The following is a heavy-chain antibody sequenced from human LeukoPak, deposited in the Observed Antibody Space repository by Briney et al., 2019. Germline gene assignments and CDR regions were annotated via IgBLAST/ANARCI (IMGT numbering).Heavy chain of an antibody. D-gene: IGHD5-18*01. CDR1: GLTFRSYA. V-gene: IGHV3-23*01. Sequence: GGSLRLSCVASGLTFRSYAMNWVRQAPGKGLEWVSSIYGAGSTTYYADSVKGRFTISRDNSKGTLYLQMNTLRAEDTAVYYCAKDSSGRGYNNPMLGYWGQGILVTVSS. J-gene: IGHJ4*02. CDR3: AKDSSGRGYNNPMLGY. CDR2: IYGAGSTT.